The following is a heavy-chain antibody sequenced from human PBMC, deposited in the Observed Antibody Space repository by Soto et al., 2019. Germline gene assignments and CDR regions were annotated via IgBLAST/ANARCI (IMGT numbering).Heavy chain of an antibody. J-gene: IGHJ4*02. Sequence: PGESLKISCKGSGYSFTSYWISWVRQMPGKGLEWMGRIDPSDSYTNYSPSFQGHVTISADKSISTAYLQWSSLKASDTAMYYCARHSLYYDFWRGYYKEAYFDYWGQGTLVTVSS. CDR2: IDPSDSYT. CDR3: ARHSLYYDFWRGYYKEAYFDY. CDR1: GYSFTSYW. V-gene: IGHV5-10-1*01. D-gene: IGHD3-3*01.